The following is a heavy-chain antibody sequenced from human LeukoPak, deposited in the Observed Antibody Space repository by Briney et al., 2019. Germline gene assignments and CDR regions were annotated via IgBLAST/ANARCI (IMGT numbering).Heavy chain of an antibody. J-gene: IGHJ4*02. CDR3: ARHIRGSSSSCFDY. CDR1: GFTLSSYW. Sequence: GGSLRLSCAASGFTLSSYWMSGVAQAPGRGLEGVAQIKQVGSEEHYVDPVKGRFTISRDNAQNSLYLQMNRLRAEDTAAYYCARHIRGSSSSCFDYWGQGTLVTVSS. CDR2: IKQVGSEE. V-gene: IGHV3-7*05. D-gene: IGHD6-6*01.